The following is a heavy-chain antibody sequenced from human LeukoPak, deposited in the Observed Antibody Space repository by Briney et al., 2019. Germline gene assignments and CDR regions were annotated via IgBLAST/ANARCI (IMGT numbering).Heavy chain of an antibody. CDR3: ARTTEGGYTYDYFYYYYMDV. J-gene: IGHJ6*03. D-gene: IGHD5-18*01. Sequence: SETLSLTCTVSGDSISSYYWSWIRQPPGKGLEWIGYIYYSGSTNYNPSLKSRVTISVDTSKNQFSLKLSSVTAADTAVYFCARTTEGGYTYDYFYYYYMDVWGKGTTVTISS. CDR1: GDSISSYY. CDR2: IYYSGST. V-gene: IGHV4-59*01.